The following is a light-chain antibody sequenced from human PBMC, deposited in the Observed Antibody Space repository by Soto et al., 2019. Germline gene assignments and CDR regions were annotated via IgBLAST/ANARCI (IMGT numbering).Light chain of an antibody. V-gene: IGKV3-20*01. CDR2: GAS. CDR3: QHYSGSPLNT. CDR1: QSVSSGY. J-gene: IGKJ5*01. Sequence: ESGLTQDRNSVALGKREGVGGCCRTIQSVSSGYLAWYQQKPGQAPRLLIYGASTRATGIPDRFSGSVPGTSSTLTIRLLQPDDLALYYCQHYSGSPLNTFGQGTRLEIK.